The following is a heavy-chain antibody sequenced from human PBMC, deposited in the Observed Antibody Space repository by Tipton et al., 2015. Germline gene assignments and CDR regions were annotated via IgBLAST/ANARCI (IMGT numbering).Heavy chain of an antibody. D-gene: IGHD2-21*01. V-gene: IGHV4-61*01. Sequence: TLSLTCTVSGGSVSSGSYYWSWIRQPPGKGLEWIGYIYYAGNTNYNPSLKSRVTISVDTSKNQFSLNLSSVTAADTAVYYCARDVMSYGMDVWGQGTTVTVSS. CDR3: ARDVMSYGMDV. CDR2: IYYAGNT. J-gene: IGHJ6*02. CDR1: GGSVSSGSYY.